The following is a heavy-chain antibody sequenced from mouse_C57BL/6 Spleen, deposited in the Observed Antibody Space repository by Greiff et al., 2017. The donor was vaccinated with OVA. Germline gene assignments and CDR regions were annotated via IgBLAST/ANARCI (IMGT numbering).Heavy chain of an antibody. V-gene: IGHV7-1*01. D-gene: IGHD2-3*01. CDR2: SRNKANDYTT. Sequence: EVKVVESGGGLVQSGRSLRLSCATSGFTFSDFYMEWVRQAPGKGLEWIAASRNKANDYTTEYSASVKGRFIVSRDTSQSILYLQMNALRAEDTAIYYCARGRYDGFAWFAYWGQGTLVTVSA. CDR3: ARGRYDGFAWFAY. CDR1: GFTFSDFY. J-gene: IGHJ3*01.